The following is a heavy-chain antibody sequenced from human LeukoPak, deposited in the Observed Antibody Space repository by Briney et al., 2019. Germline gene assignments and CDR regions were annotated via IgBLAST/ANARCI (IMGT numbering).Heavy chain of an antibody. V-gene: IGHV3-48*03. CDR3: ARGPYSSDWYVDY. Sequence: GGSLRLSCAASGFTLSSYEMNWVRLAPGKGLEWISYISRTGNSIYYADSVKGRFTISRDSAKNSLYLQMNSLRAEDTAVYYCARGPYSSDWYVDYWGQGTLVTVAS. CDR2: ISRTGNSI. CDR1: GFTLSSYE. J-gene: IGHJ4*02. D-gene: IGHD6-25*01.